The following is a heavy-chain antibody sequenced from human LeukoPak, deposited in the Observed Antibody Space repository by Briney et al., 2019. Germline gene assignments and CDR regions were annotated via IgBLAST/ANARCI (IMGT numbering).Heavy chain of an antibody. CDR2: IKQDGSEK. CDR1: GFTFSNYW. CDR3: AREDDWNYEEY. V-gene: IGHV3-7*01. J-gene: IGHJ4*02. Sequence: GGSLRLSCAASGFTFSNYWMSWVRQAPGKGLEWVANIKQDGSEKYYVNSVKGRFTISRDNAKNSLYLQMSSLRAEDTAIYFCAREDDWNYEEYWGQGTLVTVSS. D-gene: IGHD1-7*01.